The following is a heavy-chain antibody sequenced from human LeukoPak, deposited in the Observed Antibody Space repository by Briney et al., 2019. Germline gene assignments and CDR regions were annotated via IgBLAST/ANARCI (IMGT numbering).Heavy chain of an antibody. Sequence: GGSLRLSCAASGFTFSSYSMNWARQAPGKGLEWVSSISSSSSQIYYADSVKGRFTISRDNAKNTLSLQMDSLGTEDTAVYYCARELGVGVIGDAFDMWGQGTMVTVSS. D-gene: IGHD3-22*01. CDR2: ISSSSSQI. CDR3: ARELGVGVIGDAFDM. J-gene: IGHJ3*02. V-gene: IGHV3-21*01. CDR1: GFTFSSYS.